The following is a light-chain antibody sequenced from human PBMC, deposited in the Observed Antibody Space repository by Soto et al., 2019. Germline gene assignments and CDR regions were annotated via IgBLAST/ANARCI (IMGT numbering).Light chain of an antibody. J-gene: IGLJ2*01. CDR3: SSYAGGNNFVV. CDR2: EVS. CDR1: SSDVGGYNY. Sequence: QSALTQPPSASGSPGQSVTISCTGTSSDVGGYNYVSWYQHHPGKAPKLMIYEVSKRPSGVPDRFSGSKSDNTASLTVSGLQADDEADDYCSSYAGGNNFVVFGGGTKLTVL. V-gene: IGLV2-8*01.